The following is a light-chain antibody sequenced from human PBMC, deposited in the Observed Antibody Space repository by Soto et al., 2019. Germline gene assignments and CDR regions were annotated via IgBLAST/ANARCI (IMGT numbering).Light chain of an antibody. V-gene: IGLV1-40*01. CDR3: QSFDSSLSGSV. Sequence: QSVLTQPPSVSGAPGQRVTISCTGISSNIAAGYDVHWYQQLPGTAPKLLIYDNNNRPSWVPDRFSGSKSGTSASLAIAGLQAEDEADYYCQSFDSSLSGSVFGGGTKVTVL. CDR2: DNN. J-gene: IGLJ3*02. CDR1: SSNIAAGYD.